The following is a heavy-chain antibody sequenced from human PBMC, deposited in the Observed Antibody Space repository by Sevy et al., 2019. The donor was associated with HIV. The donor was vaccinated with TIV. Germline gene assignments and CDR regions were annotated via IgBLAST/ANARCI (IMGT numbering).Heavy chain of an antibody. CDR2: IYPGDFDT. V-gene: IGHV5-51*01. CDR1: GYSFTTQW. D-gene: IGHD6-19*01. J-gene: IGHJ2*01. Sequence: GESLKISCKGSGYSFTTQWIGWVRQMPGKGLEWMGIIYPGDFDTRYSQSFQGQVTISVDKSISTAYLQWSSLKASDTAMYYCASGSSGWYGWYFDLWGRGTLVTVSS. CDR3: ASGSSGWYGWYFDL.